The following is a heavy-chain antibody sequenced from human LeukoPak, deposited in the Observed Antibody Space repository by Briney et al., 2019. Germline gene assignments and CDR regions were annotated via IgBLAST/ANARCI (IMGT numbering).Heavy chain of an antibody. CDR1: GYTFTGYY. V-gene: IGHV1-2*02. Sequence: ASVKVSCKASGYTFTGYYMHWVRQAPGQGLEWMGWINPNSGGTNYAQKFQGRVTMTRDTSISTAYMELRSLRSDDTAVYYCASGDIVVVPAAIDYYYYMDVWGKGTTVTVSS. CDR2: INPNSGGT. D-gene: IGHD2-2*01. CDR3: ASGDIVVVPAAIDYYYYMDV. J-gene: IGHJ6*03.